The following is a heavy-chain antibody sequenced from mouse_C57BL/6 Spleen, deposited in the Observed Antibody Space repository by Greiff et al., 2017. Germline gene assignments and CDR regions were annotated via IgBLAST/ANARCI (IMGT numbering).Heavy chain of an antibody. CDR1: GYSITSGYY. V-gene: IGHV3-6*01. J-gene: IGHJ4*01. CDR2: ISYDGSN. CDR3: ASYDYDEAMDY. Sequence: VQLQQSGPGLVKPSQSLSLTCSVTGYSITSGYYWNWIRQFPGNKLEWMGYISYDGSNHYNPSLKNRISITRDTSKNQFFLKLNSVTTEDTATYYCASYDYDEAMDYWGQGTSVTVSS. D-gene: IGHD2-4*01.